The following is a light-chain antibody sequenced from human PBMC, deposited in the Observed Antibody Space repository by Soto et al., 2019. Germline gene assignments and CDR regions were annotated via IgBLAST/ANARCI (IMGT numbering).Light chain of an antibody. CDR3: QQFDDSVT. V-gene: IGKV3-20*01. CDR1: QSVSSSY. CDR2: GAS. Sequence: EIVLTHSPGTLSLSPGERATLSCRASQSVSSSYLAWYQQKPGQAPRLLIYGASSRATGIPDRFSGSGSGTDFTLTISGLEPEDSAVYYCQQFDDSVTFGQGTRLEIK. J-gene: IGKJ5*01.